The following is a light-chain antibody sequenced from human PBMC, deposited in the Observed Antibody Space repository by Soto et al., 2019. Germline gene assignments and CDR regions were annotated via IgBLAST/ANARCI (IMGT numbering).Light chain of an antibody. CDR1: SSDVGAYDC. J-gene: IGLJ1*01. Sequence: QSALTQPPSASGSPGQSVTISCTGTSSDVGAYDCVSWYRHHPGKAPQPLIYEAIKRPSGVSNRFSGSISGTTASLTISGLQADDEADYYCCSYVGATTYVFGSGTKVTVL. CDR2: EAI. CDR3: CSYVGATTYV. V-gene: IGLV2-8*01.